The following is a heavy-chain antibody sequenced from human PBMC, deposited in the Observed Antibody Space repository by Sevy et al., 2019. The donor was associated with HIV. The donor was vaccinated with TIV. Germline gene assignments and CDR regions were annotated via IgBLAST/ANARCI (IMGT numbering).Heavy chain of an antibody. CDR3: ARGGLGVYTFDI. CDR2: IKQDGSEK. D-gene: IGHD3-16*01. J-gene: IGHJ3*02. V-gene: IGHV3-7*01. Sequence: GGSLRLSCAASGFTLSSYWMSWVRQAPGKGLEWVANIKQDGSEKYFVDSVKRRLTISRDNANNSLDLQMNSLTAEDTSMYYCARGGLGVYTFDIWGQGTKVTVSS. CDR1: GFTLSSYW.